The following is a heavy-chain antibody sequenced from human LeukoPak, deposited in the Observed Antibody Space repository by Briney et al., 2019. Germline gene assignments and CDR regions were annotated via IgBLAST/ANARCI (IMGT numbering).Heavy chain of an antibody. CDR1: GYSFTSYW. J-gene: IGHJ5*02. Sequence: GESLKISCKGSGYSFTSYWIGWVRQIPGKGLEWMGIIYPGDSDTRYSPSFQGQVTISADKSISTAYLQWSSLKASDTGMYYCARHVGPYYYDSSGYFYPQAWGQETLVTVSS. CDR2: IYPGDSDT. CDR3: ARHVGPYYYDSSGYFYPQA. D-gene: IGHD3-22*01. V-gene: IGHV5-51*01.